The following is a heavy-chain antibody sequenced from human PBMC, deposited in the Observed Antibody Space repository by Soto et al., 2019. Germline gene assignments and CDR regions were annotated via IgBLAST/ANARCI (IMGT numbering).Heavy chain of an antibody. Sequence: PSETLSLTCTVSGGSITHGGFSWIWIRQSPGKGLEWIGYIGHLENTYFHPTFKSRLTMSIDRSKNQFSLNLSSVTAADRAVYYCARGGGNDPFDSWGQGVLVTVSS. J-gene: IGHJ4*02. CDR1: GGSITHGGFS. CDR3: ARGGGNDPFDS. V-gene: IGHV4-30-2*06. D-gene: IGHD5-12*01. CDR2: IGHLENT.